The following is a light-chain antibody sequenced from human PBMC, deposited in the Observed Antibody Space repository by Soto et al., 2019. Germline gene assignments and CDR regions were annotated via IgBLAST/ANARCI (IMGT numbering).Light chain of an antibody. J-gene: IGKJ1*01. CDR1: QTISSW. V-gene: IGKV1-5*03. CDR2: KAS. CDR3: QHYNSYSEA. Sequence: DIQMTQSPSTLSASVGDRVTITCRASQTISSWLAWYQQKPGKAPNLLIYKASTLQSGVPSRISGSGSGTEFPLTISSLQPDDFATYYCQHYNSYSEAFGQGTKVELK.